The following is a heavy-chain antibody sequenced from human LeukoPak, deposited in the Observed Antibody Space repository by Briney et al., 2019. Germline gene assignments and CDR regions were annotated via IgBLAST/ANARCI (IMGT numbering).Heavy chain of an antibody. J-gene: IGHJ6*03. CDR2: IKQEGSEK. Sequence: GGSLRLSCAASGFTFSSYWMSWVRQVPGKGLEWVANIKQEGSEKYYVDSVKGRFTISRDNAKNSLYLQMNSLRAEDTAVYYCARDTADCSGGSCYSPLGFYYYMDVWGKGTTVTVSS. CDR3: ARDTADCSGGSCYSPLGFYYYMDV. CDR1: GFTFSSYW. D-gene: IGHD2-15*01. V-gene: IGHV3-7*01.